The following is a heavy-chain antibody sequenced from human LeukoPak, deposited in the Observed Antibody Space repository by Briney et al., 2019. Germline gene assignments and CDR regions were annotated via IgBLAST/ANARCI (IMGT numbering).Heavy chain of an antibody. CDR1: GYTFTGHY. CDR2: INPNSGGT. Sequence: ASVKVSCKASGYTFTGHYMHWVRQAPGQGLEWMGWINPNSGGTNYAQKFQGRVTMTRDTSISTAYMELSRLRSDDTAVYYCARDQYYDILTGSQGYWGQGTLVTVSS. CDR3: ARDQYYDILTGSQGY. J-gene: IGHJ4*02. D-gene: IGHD3-9*01. V-gene: IGHV1-2*02.